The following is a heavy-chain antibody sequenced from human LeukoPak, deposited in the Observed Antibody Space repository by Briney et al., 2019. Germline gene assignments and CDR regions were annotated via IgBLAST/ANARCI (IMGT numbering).Heavy chain of an antibody. CDR2: INHSGST. V-gene: IGHV4-34*01. Sequence: SETLSLTCAVYGGSFSGCYWSLIRQPPGKGLEWIGEINHSGSTNYNPSLKSRVTISVDTSKNQFSLKLSSVTAADTAVYYCARGNYQYYYGSGSYRYYYYMDVWGKGTTVTVSS. D-gene: IGHD3-10*01. CDR3: ARGNYQYYYGSGSYRYYYYMDV. J-gene: IGHJ6*03. CDR1: GGSFSGCY.